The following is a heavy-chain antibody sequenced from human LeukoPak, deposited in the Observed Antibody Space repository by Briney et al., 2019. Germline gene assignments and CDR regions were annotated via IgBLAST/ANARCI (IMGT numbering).Heavy chain of an antibody. CDR2: INPNSGGT. Sequence: ASVKVSCKASGYTFTGYYMHWVRQAPGQGLEWMGWINPNSGGTNYAQKFQGRVTMTRDTSISTAYMELSRLRSDDTAVYYRARDRITMVRGYNNWFDPWGQGTLVTVSS. J-gene: IGHJ5*02. D-gene: IGHD3-10*01. CDR3: ARDRITMVRGYNNWFDP. CDR1: GYTFTGYY. V-gene: IGHV1-2*02.